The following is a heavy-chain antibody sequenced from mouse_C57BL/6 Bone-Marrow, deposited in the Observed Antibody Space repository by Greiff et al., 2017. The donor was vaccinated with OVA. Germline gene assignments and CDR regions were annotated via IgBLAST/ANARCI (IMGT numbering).Heavy chain of an antibody. Sequence: EVHLVESGGGLVKPGGSLKLSCAASGFTFSSYAMSWVRQTPEKRLEWVATISDGGSYTYYPDNVKGRFTISRDNAKNNLYLQMSHLKSEDTAMYYCARDPPTIVTTRGNYFDYWGQGTTLTVSS. CDR2: ISDGGSYT. V-gene: IGHV5-4*01. J-gene: IGHJ2*01. D-gene: IGHD2-5*01. CDR3: ARDPPTIVTTRGNYFDY. CDR1: GFTFSSYA.